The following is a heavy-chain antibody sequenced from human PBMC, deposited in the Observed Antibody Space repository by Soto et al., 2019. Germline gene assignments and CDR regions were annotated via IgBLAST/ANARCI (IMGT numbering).Heavy chain of an antibody. V-gene: IGHV1-69*13. J-gene: IGHJ6*02. Sequence: ASVKVSCKASGGTFSSYAISWVRQAPGQGLEWMGGIIPIFGTANYAQKFQGRVTITADESTSTAYMELSSLRSEDTAVYYCARVYYYDSSGYNPHHYYYYGMDVWGQGTTVTVSS. CDR2: IIPIFGTA. D-gene: IGHD3-22*01. CDR3: ARVYYYDSSGYNPHHYYYYGMDV. CDR1: GGTFSSYA.